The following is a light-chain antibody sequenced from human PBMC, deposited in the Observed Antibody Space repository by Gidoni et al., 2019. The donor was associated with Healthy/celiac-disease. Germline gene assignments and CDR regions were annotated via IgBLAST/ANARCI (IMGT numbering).Light chain of an antibody. CDR2: KAS. CDR1: QSISSW. Sequence: DIQMTQSPSSLSASVGDRVPITCRASQSISSWLAWYQQKPGKAPKLLNYKASSVESGVPSRFSGSGCGTEFTLTISSLQPDDFATYCCQQYNSYWTFGQGTKVEIK. J-gene: IGKJ1*01. CDR3: QQYNSYWT. V-gene: IGKV1-5*03.